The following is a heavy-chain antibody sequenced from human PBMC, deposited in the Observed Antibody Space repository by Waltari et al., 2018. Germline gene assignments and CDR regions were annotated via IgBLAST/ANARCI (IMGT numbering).Heavy chain of an antibody. CDR2: ILPSGGT. V-gene: IGHV4-34*01. CDR1: SGSFSGFH. Sequence: QVQLQQWGARLLTPSATLSLTCVIHSGSFSGFHWSWYRQPPGQGREWIGEILPSGGTNYNPSLKSRVTMSVDTFNNQFSLKLVSVDAADTAVYYCARGGDCGGDCVLGYWGQGTLVTVSS. D-gene: IGHD2-21*02. J-gene: IGHJ4*02. CDR3: ARGGDCGGDCVLGY.